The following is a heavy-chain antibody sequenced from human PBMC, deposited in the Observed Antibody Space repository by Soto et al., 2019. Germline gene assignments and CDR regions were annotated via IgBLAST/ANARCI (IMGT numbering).Heavy chain of an antibody. CDR3: ARIKASSMDF. CDR2: INVYSGNT. Sequence: QVQLVQSGGEVKKPGASVKVSCNTSGYPFVSYGIAWVRQAPGQGLEWMGWINVYSGNTDYAQKFRDRITVTTDTSTSTAYMELMGLRSDDTGVYYCARIKASSMDFWGQGTALTVSS. D-gene: IGHD3-16*01. CDR1: GYPFVSYG. V-gene: IGHV1-18*01. J-gene: IGHJ6*02.